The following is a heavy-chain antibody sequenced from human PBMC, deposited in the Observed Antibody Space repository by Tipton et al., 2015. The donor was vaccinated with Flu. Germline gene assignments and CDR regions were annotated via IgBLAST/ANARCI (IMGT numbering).Heavy chain of an antibody. Sequence: TLSLTCTVSGGSIRNYYWSWLRQPAGKGLEWIGRISHSGSTNYNVSLNGRVIISVDTFKNQFSLKLSSVTAADTAVYYCARYGTYDGSRYFQHWGQGTLVTVSS. D-gene: IGHD1-26*01. J-gene: IGHJ1*01. CDR3: ARYGTYDGSRYFQH. CDR1: GGSIRNYY. CDR2: ISHSGST. V-gene: IGHV4-4*07.